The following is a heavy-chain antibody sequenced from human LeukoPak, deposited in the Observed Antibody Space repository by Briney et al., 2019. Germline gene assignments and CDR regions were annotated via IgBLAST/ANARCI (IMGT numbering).Heavy chain of an antibody. CDR1: GGSISSGGYY. CDR3: ARLRYFDWSPYYFDY. J-gene: IGHJ4*02. Sequence: SETLSLTCTVSGGSISSGGYYWSWIRQHPGKGLEWIGYIYYSGSTYYNPSLKSRVIISVDTSKNQFSLKLSSETAADTAVYYCARLRYFDWSPYYFDYWGQGTLVTVSS. CDR2: IYYSGST. D-gene: IGHD3-9*01. V-gene: IGHV4-31*03.